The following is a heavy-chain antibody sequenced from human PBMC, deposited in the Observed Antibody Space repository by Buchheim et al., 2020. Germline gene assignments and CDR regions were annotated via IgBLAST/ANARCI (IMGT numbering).Heavy chain of an antibody. J-gene: IGHJ4*02. V-gene: IGHV3-15*07. CDR1: GFTFSNAW. D-gene: IGHD2-21*02. Sequence: VSGFTFSNAWMQWVRQAPGKGLEWVGRHKSTTDGGTTDYAAPVKGRFTVSRDDSENTLYLQLNSLKTEATAVYYCTTVFESYCGGACYPGVDCWGQGTL. CDR2: HKSTTDGGTT. CDR3: TTVFESYCGGACYPGVDC.